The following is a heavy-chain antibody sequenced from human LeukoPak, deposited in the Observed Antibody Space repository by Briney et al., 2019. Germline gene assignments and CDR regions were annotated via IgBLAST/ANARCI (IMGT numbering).Heavy chain of an antibody. CDR1: GYTFTSYY. J-gene: IGHJ4*02. Sequence: GASVKVSCKASGYTFTSYYMHWVRQAPGQGLEWMGIINPSGGSTSYAQKFQGRVTMTRDMSTSTVYMELSSLRSEDTAVYYCARDPRTSGVRGSSFDYWGQGTLVTVSS. CDR3: ARDPRTSGVRGSSFDY. V-gene: IGHV1-46*01. D-gene: IGHD2-8*02. CDR2: INPSGGST.